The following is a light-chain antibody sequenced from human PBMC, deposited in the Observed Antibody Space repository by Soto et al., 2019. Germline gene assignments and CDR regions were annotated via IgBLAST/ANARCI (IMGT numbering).Light chain of an antibody. Sequence: EMVMTQSPATLSVSPGERATLSCRASQSVSSNLARYQQKPGQAPRLPIYGASTRAPGIPARFSGSGAGTKFTLTLSSLQSEDFAVYYCQQYNNWPPFTFGQGTRLENK. CDR1: QSVSSN. J-gene: IGKJ5*01. CDR2: GAS. CDR3: QQYNNWPPFT. V-gene: IGKV3-15*01.